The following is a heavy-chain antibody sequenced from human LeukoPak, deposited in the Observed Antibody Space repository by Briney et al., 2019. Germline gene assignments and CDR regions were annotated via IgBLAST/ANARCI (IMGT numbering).Heavy chain of an antibody. CDR3: ASALFPWAEYFQH. CDR1: GGSISSGGYS. D-gene: IGHD2-21*01. CDR2: IYYSGST. J-gene: IGHJ1*01. Sequence: PSETLSLTCAVSGGSISSGGYSWSWIRQPPGKGLEWIGYIYYSGSTYYNPSLKSRVTISVDTSKNQFSLNLSSVTAADTAVYYCASALFPWAEYFQHWGQGTLVTVSS. V-gene: IGHV4-30-4*07.